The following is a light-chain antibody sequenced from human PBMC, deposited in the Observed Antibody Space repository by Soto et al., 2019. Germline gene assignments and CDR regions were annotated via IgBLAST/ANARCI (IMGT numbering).Light chain of an antibody. Sequence: IRMTQSPSSFSASTGDRVTITCLASQDISSDLAWYQHKPGKAPKLLIYAASTLQSGVLSRFSGSASGTEFNLTIKCLQSEYFAASFCQEYYSHPFPLGGGTKVAIK. CDR2: AAS. CDR3: QEYYSHPFP. CDR1: QDISSD. V-gene: IGKV1-8*01. J-gene: IGKJ4*01.